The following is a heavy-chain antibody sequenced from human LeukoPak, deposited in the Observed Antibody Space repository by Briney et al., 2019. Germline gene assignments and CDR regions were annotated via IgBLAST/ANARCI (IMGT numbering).Heavy chain of an antibody. CDR1: GHSSSSGYY. CDR2: IYHGGRT. D-gene: IGHD3/OR15-3a*01. J-gene: IGHJ4*02. V-gene: IGHV4-38-2*02. CDR3: ARQTGSGLFILP. Sequence: SETLSLTCTVSGHSSSSGYYWGWIRQTPGKGLEWIGYIYHGGRTDYNPSLKSRVTISVDTSKNQFSLRLTSVTAADTSVYYCARQTGSGLFILPGGQGTLVTVSS.